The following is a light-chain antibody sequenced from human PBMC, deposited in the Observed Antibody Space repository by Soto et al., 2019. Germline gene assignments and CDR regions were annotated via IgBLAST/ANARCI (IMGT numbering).Light chain of an antibody. CDR3: QQRYSTPLT. J-gene: IGKJ2*01. V-gene: IGKV1-39*01. CDR1: EGISRY. CDR2: AAS. Sequence: DIQMTQSPSSLSASVGDRVTITCRASEGISRYLIWYQQKAGKAPKVLIYAASSLQSGVPSRFSGSTSGTDFTPTISSLQPEDFATYYCQQRYSTPLTFGQGTKLEIK.